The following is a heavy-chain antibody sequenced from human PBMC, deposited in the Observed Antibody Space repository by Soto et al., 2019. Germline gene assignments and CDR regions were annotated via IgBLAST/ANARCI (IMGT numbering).Heavy chain of an antibody. J-gene: IGHJ4*02. CDR2: IYYSGST. CDR1: GGSINSGAYY. CDR3: ARVRGETHFDY. Sequence: QVQLQESGPGLVKPSQTLSLTCTVSGGSINSGAYYWSWIRQHPGKSLEWIGYIYYSGSTYYNPSLKSRVTVSVYTSKNQFSLKVSYVTAADTAVYYCARVRGETHFDYWGQGTLVTVSS. V-gene: IGHV4-31*03.